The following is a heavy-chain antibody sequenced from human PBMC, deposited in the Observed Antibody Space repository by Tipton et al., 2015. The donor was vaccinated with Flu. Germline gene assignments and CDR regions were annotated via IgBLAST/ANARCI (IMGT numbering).Heavy chain of an antibody. CDR1: GGSVSSGGYY. CDR3: ARGSYCSGGSCYRSFGYYYYFDY. J-gene: IGHJ4*02. V-gene: IGHV4-31*03. D-gene: IGHD2-15*01. Sequence: TLSLTCTVSGGSVSSGGYYWSWIRQHPGNGLEWIGYIYYSGSTYYNPSLKSRVTISVDTSKNQFSLKLSSVTAADTAVYYCARGSYCSGGSCYRSFGYYYYFDYWGQGTLVTVSS. CDR2: IYYSGST.